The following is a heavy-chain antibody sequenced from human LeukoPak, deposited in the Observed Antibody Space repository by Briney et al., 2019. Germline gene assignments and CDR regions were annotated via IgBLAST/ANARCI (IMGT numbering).Heavy chain of an antibody. J-gene: IGHJ4*02. CDR3: ARDGPSIPAAGTSDY. CDR2: ISAYNGNS. Sequence: GTSVKVSCKASGYTFTNYGFNWVRQAPGQGLEWVGWISAYNGNSNYAQKLQGRVSMTTDTSTSTAYMELRSLRSDDTAVYFCARDGPSIPAAGTSDYWGQGTLVTAAS. D-gene: IGHD6-13*01. V-gene: IGHV1-18*01. CDR1: GYTFTNYG.